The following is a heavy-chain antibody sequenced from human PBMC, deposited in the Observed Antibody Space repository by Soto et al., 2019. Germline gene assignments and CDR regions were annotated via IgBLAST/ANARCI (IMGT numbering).Heavy chain of an antibody. J-gene: IGHJ3*02. CDR2: IFSNDEK. D-gene: IGHD2-21*02. Sequence: QVTLKESGPVLVKPTETLTLTCTVSGFSLSNARMGVSWIRQPPGKALEWLAHIFSNDEKSYSTSLKSRLTSSKDPSKIQVVLTMTKMDPVDTATYYCARVPLGICGGDCWEEDAFDIWGQGTMVTVSS. CDR1: GFSLSNARMG. CDR3: ARVPLGICGGDCWEEDAFDI. V-gene: IGHV2-26*01.